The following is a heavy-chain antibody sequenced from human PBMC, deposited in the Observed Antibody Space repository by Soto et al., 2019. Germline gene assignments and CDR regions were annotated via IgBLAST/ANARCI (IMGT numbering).Heavy chain of an antibody. CDR3: AREDSIIIPAVSDF. CDR1: GFPFNNYG. CDR2: VSKSDYT. V-gene: IGHV3-21*01. Sequence: GGSLRLSCTVSGFPFNNYGINWVRQAPGKGLEWVSSVSKSDYTYYSDSVRGRFTISRDNAKNSVSLQMNTLRVEDTAVYYCAREDSIIIPAVSDFWGQGTLVTVSS. J-gene: IGHJ4*02. D-gene: IGHD2-2*01.